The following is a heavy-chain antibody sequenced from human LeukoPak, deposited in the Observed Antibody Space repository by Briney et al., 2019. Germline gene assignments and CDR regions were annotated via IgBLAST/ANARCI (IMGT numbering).Heavy chain of an antibody. Sequence: GGSLRLSCAASTSTFSSYSLNWVRQAPRKGLEWVSYISINSGDIYYADSVKGRFTISRDNAKNSLFLQMNSLRAEDTAVYYCARAPEARGVIGAFDMWGQGTMVTVSS. CDR3: ARAPEARGVIGAFDM. CDR2: ISINSGDI. D-gene: IGHD3-10*01. V-gene: IGHV3-21*05. CDR1: TSTFSSYS. J-gene: IGHJ3*02.